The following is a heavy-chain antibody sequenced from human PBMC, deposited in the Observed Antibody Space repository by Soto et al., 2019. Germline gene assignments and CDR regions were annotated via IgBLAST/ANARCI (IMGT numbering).Heavy chain of an antibody. Sequence: QVQLQQWGAGLLKPSETLSLTCAVYGGSFSGYYWSWIRQPPGKGLEWIGEINHSGSTNYNPSLKSRVTISVDTSKNQFSLKLSSVTAADTAVYYCARGRKATWGSGGSCYDYWSQGTLVTVSS. CDR2: INHSGST. V-gene: IGHV4-34*01. CDR1: GGSFSGYY. J-gene: IGHJ4*02. D-gene: IGHD2-15*01. CDR3: ARGRKATWGSGGSCYDY.